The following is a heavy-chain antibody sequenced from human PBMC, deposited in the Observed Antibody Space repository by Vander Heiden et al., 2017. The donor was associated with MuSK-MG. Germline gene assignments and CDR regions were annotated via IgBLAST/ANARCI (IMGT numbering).Heavy chain of an antibody. CDR1: GFTFSSYA. Sequence: EVQLVESGGGLVQPGGSLRLSCAASGFTFSSYAMSWVRQAPGKGLEGVSAISGSGGSTYYADAGKGRYTISRDNSKHSLYRQMKRLRAEETAVYYCTVDIARVLDIGCDYWGRVTMVTISS. CDR3: TVDIARVLDIGCDY. V-gene: IGHV3-23*04. D-gene: IGHD5-18*01. J-gene: IGHJ4*01. CDR2: ISGSGGST.